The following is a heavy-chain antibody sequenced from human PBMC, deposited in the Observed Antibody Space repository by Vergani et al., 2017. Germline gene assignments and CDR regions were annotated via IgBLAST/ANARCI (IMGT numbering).Heavy chain of an antibody. D-gene: IGHD5-24*01. CDR1: GFTFSSHA. V-gene: IGHV3-23*01. Sequence: EVQLLQSEGAVVQPGGSLRLSCVASGFTFSSHAMSWVRQGHGQGLEWVSSIKNTGDSTHYADSGKGRFTISRDNSKNTLYLQRNSLGVEDTAVYYCGGGSDNYNWGQGTLVTVSS. CDR3: GGGSDNYN. CDR2: IKNTGDST. J-gene: IGHJ4*02.